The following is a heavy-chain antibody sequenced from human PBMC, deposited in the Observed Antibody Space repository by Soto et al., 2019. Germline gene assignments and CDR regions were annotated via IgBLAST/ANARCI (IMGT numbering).Heavy chain of an antibody. CDR1: GFTFSSYA. V-gene: IGHV3-23*01. D-gene: IGHD1-1*01. J-gene: IGHJ4*02. CDR2: ISGSGGTA. CDR3: AKGRGQNWTFDY. Sequence: EVQLLESGGGSVQPGGSLRLSCAASGFTFSSYAMHWVRRPPGKGLAWVSSISGSGGTAYYADSVKGRFSISRDSLVNTLYLQMNSLRAEDTAVYYCAKGRGQNWTFDYWGQGTLVTVSP.